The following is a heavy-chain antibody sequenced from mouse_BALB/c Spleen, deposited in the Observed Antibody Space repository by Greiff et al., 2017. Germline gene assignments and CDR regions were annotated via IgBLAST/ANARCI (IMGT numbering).Heavy chain of an antibody. J-gene: IGHJ3*01. CDR3: ARDGGSSRAWFAY. D-gene: IGHD1-1*01. Sequence: EVKVVESGGGLVQPGGSLKLSCAASGFTFSSYGMSWVRQTPDKRLELVATINSNGGSTYYPDSVKGRFTISRDNAKNTLYLQMSSLKSEDTAMYYCARDGGSSRAWFAYWGQGTLVTVSA. CDR1: GFTFSSYG. CDR2: INSNGGST. V-gene: IGHV5-6-3*01.